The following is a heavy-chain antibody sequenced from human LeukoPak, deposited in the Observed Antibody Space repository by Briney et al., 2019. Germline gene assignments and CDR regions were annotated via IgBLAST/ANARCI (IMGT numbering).Heavy chain of an antibody. J-gene: IGHJ4*02. Sequence: ASVKVSSKASGYTFTSYDINWVRQAPGQGLEWMGWMNPNSGNTGYAQKFQGRVTMTRNTSISTAYMELSSLRSEDTAVYYCASPTYYYDSSGYSLEYWGQGTLVTVSS. CDR1: GYTFTSYD. CDR3: ASPTYYYDSSGYSLEY. V-gene: IGHV1-8*01. CDR2: MNPNSGNT. D-gene: IGHD3-22*01.